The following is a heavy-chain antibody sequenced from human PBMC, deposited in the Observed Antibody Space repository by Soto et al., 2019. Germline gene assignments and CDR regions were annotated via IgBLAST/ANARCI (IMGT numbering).Heavy chain of an antibody. CDR1: GFSFSSYA. D-gene: IGHD3-10*01. CDR2: IGASGGST. Sequence: EVQLLQSGGGLVQPGGSLRLSCASSGFSFSSYAMSWVRQAPGKGLEWVSGIGASGGSTYYTDSVKGRFTIARDSSKNTVYLQMNILRAEDTAVYFCAKDLGFSAPTAFGYWGLGTQVTVSS. J-gene: IGHJ4*02. V-gene: IGHV3-23*01. CDR3: AKDLGFSAPTAFGY.